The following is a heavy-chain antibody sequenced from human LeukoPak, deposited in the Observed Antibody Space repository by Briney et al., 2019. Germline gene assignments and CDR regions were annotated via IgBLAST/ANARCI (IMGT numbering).Heavy chain of an antibody. CDR1: GGSVSSGSYY. J-gene: IGHJ2*01. Sequence: SETPSLTCTVSGGSVSSGSYYWSWIRQPPGKGLEWIGYIYYSGSTNYNPSLKSRVTISVDTSKNQFSLKLSSVTAADTAVYYCARSIRYYGSGSYYQRYWYFDLWGRGTLVTVSS. D-gene: IGHD3-10*01. CDR3: ARSIRYYGSGSYYQRYWYFDL. V-gene: IGHV4-61*01. CDR2: IYYSGST.